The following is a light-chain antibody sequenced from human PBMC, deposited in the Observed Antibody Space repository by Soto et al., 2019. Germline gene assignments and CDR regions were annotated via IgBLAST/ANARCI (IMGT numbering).Light chain of an antibody. CDR3: SSYTSSSTLVV. CDR1: SSDVGGYNY. CDR2: DVS. V-gene: IGLV2-14*01. Sequence: QSALTQPASVSGSPGQSITIYCTRTSSDVGGYNYVSWYQQHPGKAPKLMIYDVSNRPSGVSNRFSGSKSGNTASLTISGVQAEDEADYYCSSYTSSSTLVVFGGGTKLTVL. J-gene: IGLJ2*01.